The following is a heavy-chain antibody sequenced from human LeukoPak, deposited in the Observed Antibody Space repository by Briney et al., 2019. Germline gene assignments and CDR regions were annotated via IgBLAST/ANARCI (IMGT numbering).Heavy chain of an antibody. Sequence: PGGSLRLSCAASGFTFSDHYMSWIRQAPGKGLEWVSYISSSGSTIYYADSVKGRFTISRDNAKNSLYLQMNSLRAEDTAVYYCARDLVQQAYFDYWGQGTLVTVSS. CDR2: ISSSGSTI. CDR3: ARDLVQQAYFDY. D-gene: IGHD6-13*01. V-gene: IGHV3-11*04. CDR1: GFTFSDHY. J-gene: IGHJ4*02.